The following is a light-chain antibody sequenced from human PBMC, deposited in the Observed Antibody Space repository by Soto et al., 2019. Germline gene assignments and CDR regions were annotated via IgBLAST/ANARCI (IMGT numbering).Light chain of an antibody. V-gene: IGLV2-14*01. CDR1: SSDVGAYNY. J-gene: IGLJ1*01. CDR2: EVS. Sequence: QSALTQPASVSGSPGQSITISCTGTSSDVGAYNYVSWFQQHPGKAPTLIISEVSNRPSGVSNRFSGSKSGNAASLTTSGLQAEDGADYYCSSYTSSSTLFGTGTKVTVL. CDR3: SSYTSSSTL.